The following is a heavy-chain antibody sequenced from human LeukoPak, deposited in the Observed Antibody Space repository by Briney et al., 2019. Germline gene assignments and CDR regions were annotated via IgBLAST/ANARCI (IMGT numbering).Heavy chain of an antibody. D-gene: IGHD1-26*01. Sequence: GGSLRLSCAASGFTFSSYGMHWVRQAPGKGLEGVAVIWYVGSNKYYVYSVKGRFIISRDNSKNALYLEMNSRRAEDTAVYYCARDPYSGSKFDYWGQGTLVTVSS. V-gene: IGHV3-33*01. J-gene: IGHJ4*02. CDR2: IWYVGSNK. CDR1: GFTFSSYG. CDR3: ARDPYSGSKFDY.